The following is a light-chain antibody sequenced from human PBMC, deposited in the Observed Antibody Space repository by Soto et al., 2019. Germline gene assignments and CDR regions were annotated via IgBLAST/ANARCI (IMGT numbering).Light chain of an antibody. Sequence: QSALTQPASVSGSTGRSITISCTGSSSDVGGYNYVSWYQQHPGKAPKLMIYEVSNRPSGVSNRFSGSKSGNTASLTISGLQAEDEAYYYCSSYTSSSTLVVFGGGTKLTVL. CDR3: SSYTSSSTLVV. CDR2: EVS. CDR1: SSDVGGYNY. J-gene: IGLJ2*01. V-gene: IGLV2-14*01.